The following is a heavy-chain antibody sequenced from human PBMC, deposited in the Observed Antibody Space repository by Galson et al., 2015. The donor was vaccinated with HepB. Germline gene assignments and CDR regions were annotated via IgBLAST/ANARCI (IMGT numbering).Heavy chain of an antibody. Sequence: QSGAEVKKPGECLKISCKGSGYSFTNYWIAWMRQMPGKGLEWMGIIYPGDSDTRYSPSFQGQVTISADKSISTAYLQWNSLKASDSAMYFCARQEGTSWYPDHWGRGTLVTVS. J-gene: IGHJ4*02. CDR3: ARQEGTSWYPDH. D-gene: IGHD6-13*01. V-gene: IGHV5-51*01. CDR1: GYSFTNYW. CDR2: IYPGDSDT.